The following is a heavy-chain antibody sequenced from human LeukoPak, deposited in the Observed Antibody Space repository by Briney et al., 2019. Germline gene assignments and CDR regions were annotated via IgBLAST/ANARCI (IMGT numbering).Heavy chain of an antibody. J-gene: IGHJ4*02. CDR2: INAGNGNT. CDR3: ARADDFWSGLYYFDY. D-gene: IGHD3-3*01. Sequence: ASVTVSCTASGYTFTSYAMHWVRQAPGQRLEWMGWINAGNGNTKYSQKFQGRVTITRDTSASTAYMELSSLRSEDTAVYYCARADDFWSGLYYFDYWGQGTLVTVSS. V-gene: IGHV1-3*01. CDR1: GYTFTSYA.